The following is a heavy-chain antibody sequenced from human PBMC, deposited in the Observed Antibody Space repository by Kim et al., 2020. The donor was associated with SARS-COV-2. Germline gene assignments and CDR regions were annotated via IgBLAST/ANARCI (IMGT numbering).Heavy chain of an antibody. Sequence: SETLSLTCAVSGGSISSDDYSWSCNRQPPGKDLVGISYNCQSSNTYYNPSLRSRMTISVDKSKNPFSLRLGSVTATDAAVCYCARTRCRYEYFDLWSRGT. J-gene: IGHJ2*01. CDR2: NCQSSNT. CDR1: GGSISSDDYS. V-gene: IGHV4-30-2*01. CDR3: ARTRCRYEYFDL. D-gene: IGHD5-12*01.